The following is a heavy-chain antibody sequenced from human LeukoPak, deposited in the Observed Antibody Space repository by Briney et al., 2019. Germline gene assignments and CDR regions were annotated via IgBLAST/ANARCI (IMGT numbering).Heavy chain of an antibody. Sequence: GGSLRLSCEASEFTFSSSWMDWVRQAPGKGLEWVASIHPDGSEKYYVDSVKGRFTISRDNARNSLYLQMNSLRAEDTAVYYCARNRGWLQFDYWGPGTRVTVSP. CDR1: EFTFSSSW. D-gene: IGHD5-24*01. CDR2: IHPDGSEK. J-gene: IGHJ4*02. CDR3: ARNRGWLQFDY. V-gene: IGHV3-7*05.